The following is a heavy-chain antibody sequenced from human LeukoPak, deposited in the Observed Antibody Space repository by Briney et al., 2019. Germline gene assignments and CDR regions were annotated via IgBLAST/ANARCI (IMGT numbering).Heavy chain of an antibody. CDR3: AREEQQLVLDY. CDR1: GFTFSDYY. J-gene: IGHJ4*02. V-gene: IGHV3-11*04. D-gene: IGHD6-13*01. CDR2: ISSSSSTI. Sequence: GGSLRLSCAASGFTFSDYYMSWIRQAPGKGLEWVSYISSSSSTIYYADSVKGRFTISRDNAKNSLYLQMNSLRAEDTAVYYCAREEQQLVLDYWGQGTLVTVSS.